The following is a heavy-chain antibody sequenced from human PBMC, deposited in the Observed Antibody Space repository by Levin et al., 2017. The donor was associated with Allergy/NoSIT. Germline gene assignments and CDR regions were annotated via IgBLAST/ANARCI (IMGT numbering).Heavy chain of an antibody. CDR3: ARAYGSGSPSDY. D-gene: IGHD3-10*01. J-gene: IGHJ4*02. CDR1: GYTFTRYY. Sequence: GESLKISCKASGYTFTRYYMHWVRQAPGQGLEWMGIINPSGGSTTYAQKFQGRVTMTRDTSTSTVYMELSSLRSEDTAVYYCARAYGSGSPSDYWGQGTLVTVSS. CDR2: INPSGGST. V-gene: IGHV1-46*01.